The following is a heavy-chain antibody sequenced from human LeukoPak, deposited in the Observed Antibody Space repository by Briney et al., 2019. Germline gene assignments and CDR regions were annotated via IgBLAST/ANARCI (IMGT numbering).Heavy chain of an antibody. J-gene: IGHJ4*02. V-gene: IGHV1-2*04. CDR3: ARDREGANDY. CDR2: INPNSGGT. Sequence: ASVKVSCKASGYTFTSYAMSWVRQAPGQGLEWMGWINPNSGGTNYAQKFQGWVTMTRDTSISTAYMELSRLRSDDTAVYYCARDREGANDYWGQGTLVTVSS. D-gene: IGHD1-26*01. CDR1: GYTFTSYA.